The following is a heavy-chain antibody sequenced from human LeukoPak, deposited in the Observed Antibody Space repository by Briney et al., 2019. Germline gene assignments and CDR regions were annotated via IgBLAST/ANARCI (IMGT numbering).Heavy chain of an antibody. D-gene: IGHD7-27*01. Sequence: GGSLRLSCSASGFTFSISAMHWGRQPPGEGLEYVSGMSLSGARNHHADSVKGRFSISSDDTKNILYLQMHSLRPEDTAVYFCVKDLTGNYSFRYWGQGTLVTGPS. CDR1: GFTFSISA. J-gene: IGHJ4*02. CDR3: VKDLTGNYSFRY. CDR2: MSLSGARN. V-gene: IGHV3-64D*06.